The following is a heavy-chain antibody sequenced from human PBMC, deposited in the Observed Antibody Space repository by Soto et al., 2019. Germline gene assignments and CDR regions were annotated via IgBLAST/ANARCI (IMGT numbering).Heavy chain of an antibody. CDR2: IYYSGSA. V-gene: IGHV4-30-4*01. CDR3: ARRPQDCSGGRCYLDFQH. J-gene: IGHJ1*01. D-gene: IGHD2-15*01. CDR1: GGSISSGDYY. Sequence: QVQLQESGPGLVKPSQTLSLTCTVSGGSISSGDYYWSWIRQPPGKGLEWIGYIYYSGSAYYNPSLKTRVTLSVDTSKNQFSLKLSSVTAADTAVYYCARRPQDCSGGRCYLDFQHWGQGTLVTVSS.